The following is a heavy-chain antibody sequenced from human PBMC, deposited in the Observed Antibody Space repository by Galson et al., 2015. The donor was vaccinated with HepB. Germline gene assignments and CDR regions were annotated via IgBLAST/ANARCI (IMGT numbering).Heavy chain of an antibody. D-gene: IGHD6-19*01. Sequence: SLRLSCAASGFTFSSYAMHWVRQAPGKGLEWVAVISYDGSNKYYADSVKGRFTISRDNSKNKLYLQMNSLRAEDTAVYYCARELGIAMAGTDSYYYYGMDVWGQGTTVTVSS. V-gene: IGHV3-30-3*01. CDR2: ISYDGSNK. CDR1: GFTFSSYA. J-gene: IGHJ6*02. CDR3: ARELGIAMAGTDSYYYYGMDV.